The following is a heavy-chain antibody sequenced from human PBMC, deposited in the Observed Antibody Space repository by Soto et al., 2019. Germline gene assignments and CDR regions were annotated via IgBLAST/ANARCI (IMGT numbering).Heavy chain of an antibody. D-gene: IGHD4-17*01. J-gene: IGHJ6*03. V-gene: IGHV1-18*01. CDR3: ARTTVTATYYYMDG. CDR2: ISTYNGNT. CDR1: GYTFTNYG. Sequence: QVQLVQSGAEVKQPGASVKVSCKASGYTFTNYGFTWVRQAPGQGLEWLGWISTYNGNTKYAQKAQGRLTMTTDTSTSTANMELNSLRYDDTALYYCARTTVTATYYYMDGWGKGSTVTVS.